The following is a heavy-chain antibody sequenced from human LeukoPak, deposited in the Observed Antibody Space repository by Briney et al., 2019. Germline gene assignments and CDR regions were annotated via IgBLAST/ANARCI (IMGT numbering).Heavy chain of an antibody. J-gene: IGHJ4*02. CDR1: GFTFSSYW. Sequence: GGSLRLSCAASGFTFSSYWVHWVRQAPGKGLAWVSRINSDGSSTNYADSVKGRFTLSRDNAKNTLHLQMNSLRAEDTAVYFCARGYYDGSGYYYVPVNYYFDSWGQGTLVTVSS. D-gene: IGHD3-22*01. V-gene: IGHV3-74*01. CDR3: ARGYYDGSGYYYVPVNYYFDS. CDR2: INSDGSST.